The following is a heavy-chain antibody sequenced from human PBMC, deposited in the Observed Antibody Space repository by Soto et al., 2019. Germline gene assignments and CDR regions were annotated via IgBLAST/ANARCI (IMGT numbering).Heavy chain of an antibody. V-gene: IGHV3-30*18. Sequence: GGSLRLSCAASGFTFSSYGMHWVRQAPGKGLEWVAVISYDGSNKYYADSVKGRFTISRDNSKNTLYLQMNSLRAEDTAVYYCAKLSVGCSSTSCYGFDYWGQGT. CDR3: AKLSVGCSSTSCYGFDY. CDR2: ISYDGSNK. D-gene: IGHD2-2*01. CDR1: GFTFSSYG. J-gene: IGHJ4*02.